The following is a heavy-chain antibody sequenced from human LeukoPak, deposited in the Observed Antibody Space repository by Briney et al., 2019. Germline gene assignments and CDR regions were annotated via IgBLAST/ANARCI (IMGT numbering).Heavy chain of an antibody. Sequence: GGSLRLSCAASGFTFSSYWMSWVRQAPGKGLEWVANIKQDGSEKYYVDSAKGRFTISRDNAKNSLYLQVNSLRAEDTAVYYCASISGYDFEGAFDIWGQGTMVTVSS. D-gene: IGHD5-12*01. CDR1: GFTFSSYW. CDR2: IKQDGSEK. V-gene: IGHV3-7*01. J-gene: IGHJ3*02. CDR3: ASISGYDFEGAFDI.